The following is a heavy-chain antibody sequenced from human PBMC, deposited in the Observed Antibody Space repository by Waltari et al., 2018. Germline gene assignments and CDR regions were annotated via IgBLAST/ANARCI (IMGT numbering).Heavy chain of an antibody. V-gene: IGHV1-2*02. Sequence: QVHLAQSGAEVKKPGASVNVSCKASGYTFTKYYLHWVRQVPGQGLEWMGWINPNNGVTKYAQKFQGRVTMTRDTSIGAGYLELTRLRSDETSIYYCATLKIAVSTNWGHGTLVTVSS. CDR3: ATLKIAVSTN. D-gene: IGHD6-19*01. CDR2: INPNNGVT. CDR1: GYTFTKYY. J-gene: IGHJ4*01.